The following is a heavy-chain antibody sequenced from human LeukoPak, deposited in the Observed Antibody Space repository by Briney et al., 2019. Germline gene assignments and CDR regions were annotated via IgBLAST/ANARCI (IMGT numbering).Heavy chain of an antibody. D-gene: IGHD2-15*01. CDR2: IYYSGST. CDR3: ARGLSPGDY. V-gene: IGHV4-39*07. CDR1: GGSISSSSYY. J-gene: IGHJ4*02. Sequence: SETLSLTCTVSGGSISSSSYYWGWIRQPPGKGLEWIGSIYYSGSTYYNPSLKSRVTISVDTSKNQFSLKLSSVTAADTAVYYCARGLSPGDYWGQGTLVTVSS.